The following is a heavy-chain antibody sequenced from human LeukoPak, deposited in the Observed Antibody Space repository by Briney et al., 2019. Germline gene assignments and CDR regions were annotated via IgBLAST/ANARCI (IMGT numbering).Heavy chain of an antibody. Sequence: PGGSLRLSCAASGFTFSSSGMHWVRQAPGKGLEWVAVISYDGSNKYYADSVKGRFTISRDNSKNTLFLQMNSLRAEDTAVYYCSKNLAGAMDYWGQGTLVTVSS. V-gene: IGHV3-30*18. CDR3: SKNLAGAMDY. D-gene: IGHD1-14*01. CDR2: ISYDGSNK. J-gene: IGHJ4*02. CDR1: GFTFSSSG.